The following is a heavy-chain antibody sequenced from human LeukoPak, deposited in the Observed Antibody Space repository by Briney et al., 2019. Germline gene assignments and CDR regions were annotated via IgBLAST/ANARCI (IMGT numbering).Heavy chain of an antibody. CDR3: AVLGYSYGYYYYYYMDV. CDR1: GYTFTSYD. J-gene: IGHJ6*03. Sequence: GASVKVSCKASGYTFTSYDINWVRQATGQELEWMGWMNPNSGNTGYAQKFQGRVTITRNTSMSTAYMELSSLRSEDTAVYYCAVLGYSYGYYYYYYMDVWGKGTTVTVSS. CDR2: MNPNSGNT. D-gene: IGHD5-18*01. V-gene: IGHV1-8*03.